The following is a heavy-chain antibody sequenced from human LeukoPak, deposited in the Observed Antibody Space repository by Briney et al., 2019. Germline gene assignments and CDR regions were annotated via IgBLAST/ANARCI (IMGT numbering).Heavy chain of an antibody. D-gene: IGHD1-1*01. CDR1: GFTFSSYS. CDR2: ISSSGSTI. CDR3: ARGRKGLERRPFDY. Sequence: GGSLRLSCAASGFTFSSYSMNWVRQAPGKGLEWVSYISSSGSTIYYADSVKGRFTISRDNAKNSLYLQMNSLRAEDTAVYYCARGRKGLERRPFDYWGQGTLVTVSS. V-gene: IGHV3-48*04. J-gene: IGHJ4*02.